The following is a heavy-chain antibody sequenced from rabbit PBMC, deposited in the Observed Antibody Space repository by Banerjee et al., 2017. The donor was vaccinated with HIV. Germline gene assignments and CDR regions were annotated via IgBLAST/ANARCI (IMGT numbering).Heavy chain of an antibody. CDR3: ARGDSGYGYASDL. CDR2: IYTGSGST. J-gene: IGHJ3*01. V-gene: IGHV1S40*01. CDR1: GFSFSSSDY. Sequence: QSLEESGGGLVKPGASLTLTCTASGFSFSSSDYMCWVRQAPGKGLERIACIYTGSGSTYYASWAKGRFTISKTSSTTVTLQMTSLTAADTATYFCARGDSGYGYASDLWGQGTLVTVS. D-gene: IGHD6-1*01.